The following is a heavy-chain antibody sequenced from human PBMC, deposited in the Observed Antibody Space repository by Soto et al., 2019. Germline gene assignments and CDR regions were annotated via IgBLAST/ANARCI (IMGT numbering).Heavy chain of an antibody. V-gene: IGHV4-61*01. CDR1: GGSVSSGSYY. CDR3: ARVGDFWSGYPSYFDY. D-gene: IGHD3-3*01. J-gene: IGHJ4*02. CDR2: IYYSGST. Sequence: SETLSLTCTVSGGSVSSGSYYWSWIRQPPGKGLEWIGYIYYSGSTNYNPSLKSRVTISVDTSKNQFSLKLSSVTAADTAVYYCARVGDFWSGYPSYFDYWGQGTLVTVSS.